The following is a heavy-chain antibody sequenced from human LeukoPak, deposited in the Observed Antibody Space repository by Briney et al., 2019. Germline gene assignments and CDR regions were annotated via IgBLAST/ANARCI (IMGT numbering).Heavy chain of an antibody. CDR3: ARGCSSSWDDVGYIDY. CDR1: GYSISSYY. V-gene: IGHV4-59*01. D-gene: IGHD6-13*01. CDR2: IFYSGST. J-gene: IGHJ4*02. Sequence: SETLSLTCAVSGYSISSYYLTWIRQPPGEGPEWMGYIFYSGSTNYNPSLKSRVTFSIDTSKNQFSLKLSSVTAADTAVYYCARGCSSSWDDVGYIDYWGQGSLVTVSS.